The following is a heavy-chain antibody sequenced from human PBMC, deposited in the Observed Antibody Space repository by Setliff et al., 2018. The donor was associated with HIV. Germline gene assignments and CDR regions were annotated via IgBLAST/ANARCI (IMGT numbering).Heavy chain of an antibody. CDR3: ARFSSVYAAIDN. V-gene: IGHV1-3*01. D-gene: IGHD2-2*01. CDR1: GYTFNSYL. Sequence: GASVKVSCKASGYTFNSYLVYWVRQAPGQRLGWMGWIHPGNDNREYSQRFQGRLTMTRDTSASMVYMELNSLTSEDTAVYFCARFSSVYAAIDNWGPGTLVTVSS. CDR2: IHPGNDNR. J-gene: IGHJ4*02.